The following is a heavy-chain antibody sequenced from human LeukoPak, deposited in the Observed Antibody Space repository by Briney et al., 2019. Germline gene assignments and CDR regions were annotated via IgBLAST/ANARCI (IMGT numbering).Heavy chain of an antibody. J-gene: IGHJ4*02. V-gene: IGHV3-23*01. CDR1: GFTFSSYA. CDR2: ISGSGGST. CDR3: AKMNYDFWSGYYEPYYFDY. Sequence: GGSLRLSCAASGFTFSSYAMSWVRQAPGKGLEWVSAISGSGGSTYYADSVKGRFTISRDNSKNTLYLQMNSLRAEDTAVYYCAKMNYDFWSGYYEPYYFDYWGQGTLVTVSS. D-gene: IGHD3-3*01.